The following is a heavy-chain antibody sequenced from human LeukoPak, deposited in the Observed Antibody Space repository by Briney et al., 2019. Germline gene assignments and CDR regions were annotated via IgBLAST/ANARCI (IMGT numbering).Heavy chain of an antibody. CDR2: ISSSSSYI. V-gene: IGHV3-21*04. J-gene: IGHJ6*03. CDR3: ARIAMVRGVTHMDV. CDR1: GFTFSSYS. Sequence: PGGSLRLSCAASGFTFSSYSMNWVRQAPGKGLEWVSSISSSSSYIYYADSVKGRFTVSRDNSKDTLYLQMSSLRAEDTALYYCARIAMVRGVTHMDVWGKGTTVTVSS. D-gene: IGHD3-10*01.